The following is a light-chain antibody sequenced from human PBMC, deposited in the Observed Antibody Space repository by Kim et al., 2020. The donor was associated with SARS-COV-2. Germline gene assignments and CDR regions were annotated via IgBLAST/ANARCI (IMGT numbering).Light chain of an antibody. J-gene: IGKJ4*02. CDR2: TAS. Sequence: ASVGDRVTITCQATENINSYLNWYLQKPVKAPKLLIYTASNLDSGVPSRFSGSGSGTDFTLTISSLQPEDFATYYCQQSFRIPPTFGGGTKVEIK. V-gene: IGKV1-39*01. CDR3: QQSFRIPPT. CDR1: ENINSY.